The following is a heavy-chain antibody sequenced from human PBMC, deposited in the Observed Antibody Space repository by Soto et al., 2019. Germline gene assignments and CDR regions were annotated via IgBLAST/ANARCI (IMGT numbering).Heavy chain of an antibody. CDR1: GFTFSGYW. Sequence: VSLRLSCEASGFTFSGYWMSWVRQAPGKGLEWVADIKHDGSVQYYVDSVKGRLTISRDNAKKQLYLQMNGLRAEDTALYYCARAPYSNAWYRFDLWGQGTLVTVSS. J-gene: IGHJ4*02. CDR3: ARAPYSNAWYRFDL. V-gene: IGHV3-7*03. D-gene: IGHD6-19*01. CDR2: IKHDGSVQ.